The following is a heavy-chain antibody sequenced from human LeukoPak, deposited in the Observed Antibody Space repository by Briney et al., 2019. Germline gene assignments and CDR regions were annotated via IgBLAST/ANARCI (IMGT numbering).Heavy chain of an antibody. V-gene: IGHV3-21*01. D-gene: IGHD3-3*01. CDR3: ARGGDFWSGYYTGGFDY. CDR1: GFTFSSYS. J-gene: IGHJ4*02. CDR2: ISSSSSYI. Sequence: GGSLRLSCAASGFTFSSYSMNWVRQAPGKGLEWVSSISSSSSYIYYADSVKGRFTISRDNAKNSLYLQMNSLRAEDTAVYYCARGGDFWSGYYTGGFDYWGQGTLVTVSS.